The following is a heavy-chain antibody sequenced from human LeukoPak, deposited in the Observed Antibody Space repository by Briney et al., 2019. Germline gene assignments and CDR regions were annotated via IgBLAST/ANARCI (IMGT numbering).Heavy chain of an antibody. CDR3: ARAGLKATAHLDLDH. D-gene: IGHD6-13*01. CDR2: FYFSGST. CDR1: GASITTHY. J-gene: IGHJ4*02. V-gene: IGHV4-59*11. Sequence: KASETLSLTCTVSGASITTHYWSWIRQPPEKGPEWLGDFYFSGSTNYNPSLKSRATISGDTSKNQFSLNLRSVTAADTAVYYCARAGLKATAHLDLDHWGRGTLVTVSS.